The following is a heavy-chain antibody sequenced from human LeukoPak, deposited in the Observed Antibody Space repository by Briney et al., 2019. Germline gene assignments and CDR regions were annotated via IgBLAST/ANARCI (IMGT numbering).Heavy chain of an antibody. CDR2: MNQDGSQK. Sequence: GGSLRLSCAASGLTFSSYWMDWVRQAPGKGLEWVANMNQDGSQKYYVDSVKGRFTISRDNAENSLYLQMNSLRAEDTAVYYCSGSLNSWGQGTLVTVSS. V-gene: IGHV3-7*01. CDR1: GLTFSSYW. J-gene: IGHJ4*02. CDR3: SGSLNS.